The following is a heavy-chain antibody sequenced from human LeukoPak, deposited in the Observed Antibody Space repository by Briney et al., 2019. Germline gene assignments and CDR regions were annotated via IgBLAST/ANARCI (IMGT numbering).Heavy chain of an antibody. CDR3: ARVLSGSYWGYYYGMDV. V-gene: IGHV3-53*01. Sequence: GGSLRLSCAASGFTVSSNYMSWVRQALGKGLEWVSVIYSGGSTYYADSVKGRFTISRDNSKNTLYLQVNSLRAEDTAVYYCARVLSGSYWGYYYGMDVWGQGTTVTVSS. CDR2: IYSGGST. J-gene: IGHJ6*02. CDR1: GFTVSSNY. D-gene: IGHD1-26*01.